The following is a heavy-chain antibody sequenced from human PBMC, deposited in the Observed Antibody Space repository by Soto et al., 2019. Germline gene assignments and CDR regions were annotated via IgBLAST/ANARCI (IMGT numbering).Heavy chain of an antibody. CDR2: MNPNNGNT. CDR3: ARSWDSGSGSYTYYYYYYGMDV. CDR1: GYTFTGYD. J-gene: IGHJ6*02. Sequence: ASVKVSCKASGYTFTGYDINWVRQATGQGLEWVGWMNPNNGNTGYAQKFQGRVTMTTDTSTNTAYMELRSLRSDDTAVYYCARSWDSGSGSYTYYYYYYGMDVWGQGTTVTVAS. V-gene: IGHV1-8*01. D-gene: IGHD3-10*01.